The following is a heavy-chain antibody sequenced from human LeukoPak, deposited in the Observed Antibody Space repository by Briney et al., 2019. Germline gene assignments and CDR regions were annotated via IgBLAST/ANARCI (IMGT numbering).Heavy chain of an antibody. J-gene: IGHJ4*02. CDR1: GFTFSSYA. D-gene: IGHD3-22*01. Sequence: GGSLRLSCAASGFTFSSYAMSWVRQAPGKGLEGVSAISGSGGSTYYADSVKGRFTIPRDNSKNTLYLQMNSLRAEDTAVYYCAKVSHGYYDSSGYYPDYWGQGTLVTVSS. CDR3: AKVSHGYYDSSGYYPDY. V-gene: IGHV3-23*01. CDR2: ISGSGGST.